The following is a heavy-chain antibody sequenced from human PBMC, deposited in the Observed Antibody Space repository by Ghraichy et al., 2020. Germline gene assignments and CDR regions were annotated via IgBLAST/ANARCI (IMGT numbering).Heavy chain of an antibody. J-gene: IGHJ5*02. Sequence: SLSLTCTVSGAYISSGGFSWSWIRQPPGKGLEWIGYIFHSGNTYYNPSLKRRVTISVDRSKNQFSLKLSSVTAADTAVYFCARGVSSDYYDSSGYSVGQFDPWGQGTLVTVSS. CDR2: IFHSGNT. CDR3: ARGVSSDYYDSSGYSVGQFDP. CDR1: GAYISSGGFS. D-gene: IGHD3-22*01. V-gene: IGHV4-30-2*01.